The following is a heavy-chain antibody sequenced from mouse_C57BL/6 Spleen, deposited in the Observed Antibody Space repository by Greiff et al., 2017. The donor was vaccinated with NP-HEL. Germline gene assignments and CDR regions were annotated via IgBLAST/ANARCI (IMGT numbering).Heavy chain of an antibody. CDR2: IRNKANGYTT. J-gene: IGHJ2*01. CDR1: GFTFTDYY. D-gene: IGHD4-1*01. CDR3: ARSLNWAFDY. Sequence: EVKVVESGGGLVQPGGSLSLSCAASGFTFTDYYMSWVRQPPGKALEWLGFIRNKANGYTTEYSASVKGRFTISRDNSQSILYLQMNALRAEDSATYYCARSLNWAFDYWGQGTTLTVSA. V-gene: IGHV7-3*01.